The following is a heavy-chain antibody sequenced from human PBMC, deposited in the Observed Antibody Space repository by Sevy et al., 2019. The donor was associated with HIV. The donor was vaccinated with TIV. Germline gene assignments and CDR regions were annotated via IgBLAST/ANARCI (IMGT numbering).Heavy chain of an antibody. D-gene: IGHD5-18*01. Sequence: ASVKVSCKASGYTFTGQYIHWVRQAPGQGLEWMGWINPNSGGTNYRQDFQGRVTLTRDTSITTAYMELSGLKSDDTAIYYCARDLRLRGYSYGSXXYWGQXTLVTVSS. J-gene: IGHJ4*02. CDR1: GYTFTGQY. V-gene: IGHV1-2*02. CDR3: ARDLRLRGYSYGSXXY. CDR2: INPNSGGT.